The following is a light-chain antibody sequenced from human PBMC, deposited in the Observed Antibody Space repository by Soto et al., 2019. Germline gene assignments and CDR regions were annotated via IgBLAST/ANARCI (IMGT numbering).Light chain of an antibody. Sequence: QSALTQPASVPGSPGQSITISCTGTSSDVGGYNYVSWYQQHPGKAPKLMIYDVSNRPSGVSNRFSGSKSGNTASLTISGLQAEDEADYYCSSYTSSSTVVFGGGTQVTVL. CDR3: SSYTSSSTVV. V-gene: IGLV2-14*01. J-gene: IGLJ2*01. CDR1: SSDVGGYNY. CDR2: DVS.